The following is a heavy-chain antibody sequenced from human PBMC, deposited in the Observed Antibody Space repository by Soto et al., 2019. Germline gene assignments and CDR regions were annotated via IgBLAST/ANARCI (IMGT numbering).Heavy chain of an antibody. V-gene: IGHV3-23*01. CDR1: GFTFSSYA. Sequence: GGSLRLSCAASGFTFSSYAMSWVRQSPGKGLEWVSAISGSGGSTYYADSVKGRFTISRDNSKNTLYLQMNSLRAEDTAVYYCAKEGRVLWFGELSSNYYYGMDVWGQGTTVTVSS. J-gene: IGHJ6*02. CDR3: AKEGRVLWFGELSSNYYYGMDV. CDR2: ISGSGGST. D-gene: IGHD3-10*01.